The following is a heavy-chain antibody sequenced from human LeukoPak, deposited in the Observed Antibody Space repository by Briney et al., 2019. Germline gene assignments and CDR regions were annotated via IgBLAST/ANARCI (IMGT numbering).Heavy chain of an antibody. CDR2: IYYSGRT. CDR1: GASISSYY. V-gene: IGHV4-59*08. CDR3: ARLPAEETIGWFVP. J-gene: IGHJ5*02. Sequence: PSETLSLTCTVSGASISSYYWAWIRQPPGKGLEYIGYIYYSGRTKYNPSLRSRITISLDTSKNQFSLKLSSVTAADTAVYYCARLPAEETIGWFVPWGQGTLVTVSS. D-gene: IGHD3-16*01.